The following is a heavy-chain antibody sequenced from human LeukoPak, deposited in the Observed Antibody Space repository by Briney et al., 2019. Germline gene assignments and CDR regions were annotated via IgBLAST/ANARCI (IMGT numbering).Heavy chain of an antibody. CDR2: FDPEQAKT. CDR3: VTRGGDFWSGFEN. J-gene: IGHJ4*02. CDR1: GDSLTDLN. V-gene: IGHV1-24*01. Sequence: ASVKVSCKVSGDSLTDLNIQWVRQAPGKGLECFGGFDPEQAKTIYAQNFQGRVTMTEDASTDTAYMELKSLKSEDTAVYYCVTRGGDFWSGFENWGQGTLVTVSS. D-gene: IGHD3-3*01.